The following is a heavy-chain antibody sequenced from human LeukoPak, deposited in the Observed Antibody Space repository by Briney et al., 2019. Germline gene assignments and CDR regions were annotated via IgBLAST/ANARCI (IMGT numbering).Heavy chain of an antibody. CDR2: ISSSGSTI. CDR1: GFTFSSYE. J-gene: IGHJ4*02. Sequence: GGSLRLSCAASGFTFSSYEMNWVRQAPGKGLEWVSYISSSGSTIYYADSVKGRFNISRDNAKNSLYLQMNSLRAEDTAVYYCARDDEYGESLDYWGQGTLVTVSS. D-gene: IGHD4-17*01. V-gene: IGHV3-48*03. CDR3: ARDDEYGESLDY.